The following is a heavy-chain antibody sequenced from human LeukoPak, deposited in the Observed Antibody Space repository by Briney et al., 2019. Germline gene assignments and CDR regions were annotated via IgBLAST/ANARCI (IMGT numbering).Heavy chain of an antibody. V-gene: IGHV3-30-3*01. J-gene: IGHJ4*02. D-gene: IGHD3-10*01. CDR3: AKASGCPYYSDY. Sequence: PGGSLRLSCAATGFTFSNYAIHWGRQAPGKGLEWVAFISDDGSRQHYADSVKGRFTISRDNSKSTLYLQMNSLRADDTAVYYCAKASGCPYYSDYWGQGTLATVSS. CDR1: GFTFSNYA. CDR2: ISDDGSRQ.